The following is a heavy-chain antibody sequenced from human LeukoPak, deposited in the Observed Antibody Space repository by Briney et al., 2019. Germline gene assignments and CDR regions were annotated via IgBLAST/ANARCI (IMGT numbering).Heavy chain of an antibody. V-gene: IGHV3-48*03. CDR3: ARLREITFGGVIGIDY. CDR1: GFTFSSYE. J-gene: IGHJ4*02. D-gene: IGHD3-16*02. Sequence: GGSLRLSCAASGFTFSSYEMNWVRQAPGKGLEWVSYISSSGSTIYYADSVKGRFTISRGNAKNSLYLQMNSLRAEDTAVYYCARLREITFGGVIGIDYWGQGTLVTVSS. CDR2: ISSSGSTI.